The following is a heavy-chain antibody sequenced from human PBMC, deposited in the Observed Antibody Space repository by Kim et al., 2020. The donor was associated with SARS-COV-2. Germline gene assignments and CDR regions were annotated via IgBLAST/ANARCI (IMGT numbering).Heavy chain of an antibody. V-gene: IGHV1-2*05. CDR3: ARGTNYYFDL. Sequence: VTIYAQKFRGRVTMTRDTSITTVYMELSRLTSDDTVVYYCARGTNYYFDLWDQGTLVTVSS. J-gene: IGHJ4*02. CDR2: VT.